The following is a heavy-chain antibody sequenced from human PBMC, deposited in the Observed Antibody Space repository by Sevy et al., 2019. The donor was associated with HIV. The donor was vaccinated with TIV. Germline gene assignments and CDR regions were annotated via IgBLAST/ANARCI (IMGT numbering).Heavy chain of an antibody. J-gene: IGHJ4*02. CDR3: AKDIGRGEMVAATMGY. CDR1: GFTFNDCA. CDR2: ISWTSGRI. Sequence: GGSLRLSCAASGFTFNDCAMHWVRQAPGKGLEWVSGISWTSGRIGYADSVKGRFTISRDNAKNSLSLQMNNLRTEDTAFYYCAKDIGRGEMVAATMGYWGQGTLVTVSS. V-gene: IGHV3-9*01. D-gene: IGHD5-12*01.